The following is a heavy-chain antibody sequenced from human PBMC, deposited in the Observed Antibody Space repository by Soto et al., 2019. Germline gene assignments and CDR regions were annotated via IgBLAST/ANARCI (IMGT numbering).Heavy chain of an antibody. CDR2: ISSSSSTI. V-gene: IGHV3-48*01. J-gene: IGHJ3*02. Sequence: GGSLRLSCAASGFTFSSYSMNWVRQAPGKGLEWVSYISSSSSTIYYADSVKGRFTISRDNAKNSLYLQMNSLRAEDTAVYYCARLGQRYCSGGSCDGPFDAFDIWGQGTMVTVSS. CDR1: GFTFSSYS. D-gene: IGHD2-15*01. CDR3: ARLGQRYCSGGSCDGPFDAFDI.